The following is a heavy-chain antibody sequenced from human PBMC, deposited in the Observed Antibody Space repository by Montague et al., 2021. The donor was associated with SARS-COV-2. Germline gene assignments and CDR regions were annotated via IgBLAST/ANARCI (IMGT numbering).Heavy chain of an antibody. Sequence: SETLSLTCTVSGGSISSSSYYWGWIRQPPGKGLEWIGSIYYSGSTYYNPSLKSRVTISVDTSKNQFSLKLSSVTAADTAAYCCARHYGVVVPAAIYYYYGMDVWGQGTTVTVSS. V-gene: IGHV4-39*01. J-gene: IGHJ6*02. D-gene: IGHD2-2*02. CDR1: GGSISSSSYY. CDR3: ARHYGVVVPAAIYYYYGMDV. CDR2: IYYSGST.